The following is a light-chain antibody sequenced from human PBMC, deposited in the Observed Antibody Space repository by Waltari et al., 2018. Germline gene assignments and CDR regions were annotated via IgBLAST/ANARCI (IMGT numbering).Light chain of an antibody. V-gene: IGKV1-16*01. J-gene: IGKJ2*01. CDR1: QAIYNY. Sequence: DIQMTKSPSSLSASVGDRVTFNCRASQAIYNYFGGFRQRPGTAPKSLIFGASTLQTGVSSRFTDVGSGTHFTLTISSLQAEDVGIYYCHQYSDFPPSFGQGTKLEIK. CDR3: HQYSDFPPS. CDR2: GAS.